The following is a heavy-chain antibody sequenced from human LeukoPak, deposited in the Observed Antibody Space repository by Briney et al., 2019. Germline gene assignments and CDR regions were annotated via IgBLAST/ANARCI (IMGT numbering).Heavy chain of an antibody. CDR3: ARETDIVATIPGLFDY. J-gene: IGHJ4*02. Sequence: SVKVSCKASGGTFSSYAISWGRQAPGQGLELMGRIIPIFGIANYAQKFQGRVTITADKSTSTAYMELSSLRSEDTAVYYCARETDIVATIPGLFDYWGQGTLVTVSS. D-gene: IGHD5-12*01. CDR1: GGTFSSYA. CDR2: IIPIFGIA. V-gene: IGHV1-69*04.